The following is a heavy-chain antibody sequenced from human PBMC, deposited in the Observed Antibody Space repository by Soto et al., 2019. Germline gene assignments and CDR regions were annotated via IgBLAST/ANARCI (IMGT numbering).Heavy chain of an antibody. CDR3: ARGGAPYNWYDP. D-gene: IGHD3-16*01. J-gene: IGHJ5*02. Sequence: SETLSLTCTVSGGSIRSHFWSWIRQPPGKGLEWVGYILDSRGTNYNPSLRSRITMSVDTSKNLFSLKLRSVTAADTAVYYCARGGAPYNWYDPWGQGTLVTVSS. CDR2: ILDSRGT. V-gene: IGHV4-59*11. CDR1: GGSIRSHF.